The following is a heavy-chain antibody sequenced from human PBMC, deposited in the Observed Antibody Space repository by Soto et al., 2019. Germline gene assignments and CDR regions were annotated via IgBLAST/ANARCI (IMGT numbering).Heavy chain of an antibody. J-gene: IGHJ6*02. CDR3: AKIKRAAAGQYYYYYGMDV. Sequence: SGGSLRLSCAASGFTFSSYAMSWVRQAPGKGLEWVSAISGSGGSTYYADSVKGRFTISRDNSKNTLYLQMNSLRAEDTAVCYCAKIKRAAAGQYYYYYGMDVWGQGTTVTVSS. CDR1: GFTFSSYA. CDR2: ISGSGGST. V-gene: IGHV3-23*01. D-gene: IGHD6-13*01.